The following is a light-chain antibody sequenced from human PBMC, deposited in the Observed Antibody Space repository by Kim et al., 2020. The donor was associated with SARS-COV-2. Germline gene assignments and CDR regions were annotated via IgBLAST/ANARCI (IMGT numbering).Light chain of an antibody. V-gene: IGKV3-11*01. CDR3: QQRNNWTPAAT. J-gene: IGKJ4*01. CDR2: DEA. CDR1: QSIGIS. Sequence: PGEGASLSCRARQSIGISLGWYQHKPGQAHRLLIYDEAIRAAGIPDRFSGGGSGTDFTLTIGSLEPEDFAVDYCQQRNNWTPAATFGGGTKVDIK.